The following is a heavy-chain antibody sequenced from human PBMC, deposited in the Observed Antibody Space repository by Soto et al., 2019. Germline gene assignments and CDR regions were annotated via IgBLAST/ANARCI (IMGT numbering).Heavy chain of an antibody. CDR3: AREDRQWLPDY. D-gene: IGHD6-19*01. J-gene: IGHJ4*02. CDR1: GFTFSSYG. V-gene: IGHV3-33*01. Sequence: QVQLVESGGGVVQPGRSLRLSCAASGFTFSSYGMHWVRQAPGKGLEWVAVIWYDGSNKYYADSVKGRFTISRDNSKNALYLQMNSLRAEDTAVYYWAREDRQWLPDYWGQGTLVTVSS. CDR2: IWYDGSNK.